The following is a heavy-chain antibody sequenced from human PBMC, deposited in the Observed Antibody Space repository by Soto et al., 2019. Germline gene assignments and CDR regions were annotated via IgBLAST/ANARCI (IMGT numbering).Heavy chain of an antibody. J-gene: IGHJ3*02. CDR2: ISGSGGRT. V-gene: IGHV3-23*01. Sequence: GALRRSYVAPVYPCRSYAMSWDRQTPGKGLEWVSGISGSGGRTYYADSVKGRFTISRDNSNNTLSLQMHILRVEDTAVYFCAKGGYYSLFDIWGQGTVVTVSS. CDR3: AKGGYYSLFDI. CDR1: VYPCRSYA. D-gene: IGHD3-16*01.